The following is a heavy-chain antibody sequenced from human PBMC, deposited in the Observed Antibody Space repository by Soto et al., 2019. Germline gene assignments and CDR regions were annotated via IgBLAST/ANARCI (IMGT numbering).Heavy chain of an antibody. J-gene: IGHJ3*02. CDR2: IYPGDSDT. V-gene: IGHV5-51*01. D-gene: IGHD2-2*01. CDR1: GYSFTSYW. CDR3: ARHRTYCSSTSCYRHDAFDI. Sequence: PGDSVKISCKGSGYSFTSYWIGWVRQMPGKGLEWMGIIYPGDSDTRYSPSFQGQVTISADKSISTAYLQWSSLKASDTAMYYCARHRTYCSSTSCYRHDAFDIWGQGTMVTVSS.